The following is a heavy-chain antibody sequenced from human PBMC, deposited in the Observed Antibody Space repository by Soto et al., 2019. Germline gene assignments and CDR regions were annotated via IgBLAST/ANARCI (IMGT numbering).Heavy chain of an antibody. J-gene: IGHJ4*02. CDR3: ARQVYTVVTPIDY. V-gene: IGHV3-48*02. D-gene: IGHD2-21*02. CDR1: GVTFSTFP. Sequence: EVQLVESGGGLVQPGGSLRLSCAASGVTFSTFPMTWVRQAPGKGLEWVSYISGASNYIYYADSVKGRFTISRDNAKNSMSLQMTSLRDEETAVYYCARQVYTVVTPIDYGGQGTLVTVSS. CDR2: ISGASNYI.